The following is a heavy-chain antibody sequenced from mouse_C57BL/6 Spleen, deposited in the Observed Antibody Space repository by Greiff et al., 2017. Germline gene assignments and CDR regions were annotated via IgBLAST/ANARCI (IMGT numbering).Heavy chain of an antibody. CDR2: IYPSDSET. J-gene: IGHJ4*01. CDR3: ARLTHYYAMDD. V-gene: IGHV1-61*01. CDR1: GYTFTSYW. Sequence: QVQLQQPGAELVRPGSSVKLSCKASGYTFTSYWMDWVKQRPGQGLEWIGNIYPSDSETHYNQKFKDKATLTVDKSSSTAYMQLSSLTSEDSAVYYCARLTHYYAMDDWGQGTSVTVSS.